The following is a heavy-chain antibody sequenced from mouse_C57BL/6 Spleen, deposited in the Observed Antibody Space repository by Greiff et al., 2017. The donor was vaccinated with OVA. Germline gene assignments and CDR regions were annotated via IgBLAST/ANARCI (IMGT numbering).Heavy chain of an antibody. CDR1: GYTFTDYY. D-gene: IGHD2-1*01. V-gene: IGHV1-26*01. CDR2: INPNNGGT. J-gene: IGHJ4*01. CDR3: ARRGNYEGAYAMDY. Sequence: VQLQQSGPELVKPGASVKISCKASGYTFTDYYMNWVKQSPGKSLEWIGDINPNNGGTSYNQKFKGKATLTVDKSSSTAYMELRSLTSDDSAVYYCARRGNYEGAYAMDYWGQGTSVTVSS.